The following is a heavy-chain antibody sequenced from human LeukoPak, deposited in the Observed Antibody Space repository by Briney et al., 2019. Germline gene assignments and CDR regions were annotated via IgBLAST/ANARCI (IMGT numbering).Heavy chain of an antibody. CDR2: INPNSGGT. CDR3: ARSWIFTAASQYYYFDY. Sequence: ASVKVSRKASGYTFTGYYMHWVRQAPGQGLEWMGWINPNSGGTNYAQKFQGRVTMTRDTSISTAYMELSRLRSDDTAVYYCARSWIFTAASQYYYFDYWGQGTLVTVSS. CDR1: GYTFTGYY. J-gene: IGHJ4*02. V-gene: IGHV1-2*02. D-gene: IGHD6-25*01.